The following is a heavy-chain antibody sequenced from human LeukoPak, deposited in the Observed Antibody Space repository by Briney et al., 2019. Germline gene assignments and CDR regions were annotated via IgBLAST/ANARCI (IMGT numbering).Heavy chain of an antibody. CDR3: ARVLRYCSGGNCYSGGLGYMDV. V-gene: IGHV3-9*01. CDR1: GFTFDDYA. J-gene: IGHJ6*03. Sequence: PGGSLRLSCAVSGFTFDDYAMHWVRQVPGKGLEWVSGINWNSDSIGYADSVKGRFTTSRDNAKNSLFLQMNSLRAEDTAVYYCARVLRYCSGGNCYSGGLGYMDVWGKGTTVTISS. D-gene: IGHD2-15*01. CDR2: INWNSDSI.